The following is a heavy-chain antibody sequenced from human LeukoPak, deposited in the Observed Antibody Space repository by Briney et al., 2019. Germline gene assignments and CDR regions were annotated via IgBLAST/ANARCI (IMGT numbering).Heavy chain of an antibody. CDR1: GGTFSSYA. J-gene: IGHJ3*02. CDR3: ARDCSSTSCYVFSAFDI. Sequence: SVKVPCKASGGTFSSYAISWARQAPGQGLEWMGGIIPIFGTANYAQKFQGRVTITADESTSTAYMELSSLRSEDTAVYYCARDCSSTSCYVFSAFDIWGQGTMVTVSS. CDR2: IIPIFGTA. V-gene: IGHV1-69*13. D-gene: IGHD2-2*01.